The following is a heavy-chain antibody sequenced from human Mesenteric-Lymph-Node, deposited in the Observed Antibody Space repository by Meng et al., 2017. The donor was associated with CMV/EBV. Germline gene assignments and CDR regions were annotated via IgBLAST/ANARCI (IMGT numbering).Heavy chain of an antibody. D-gene: IGHD2-2*02. CDR3: ARDQRGYCSSTSCYTDWFDP. V-gene: IGHV3-7*03. CDR2: INQDEGEK. J-gene: IGHJ5*02. CDR1: GFPFNNYW. Sequence: GESLKISCAASGFPFNNYWMTWVRQAPGKGLEWVANINQDEGEKYYGDSVKGRFTISRDNSKNTLYLQMNSLRAEDTAVYYCARDQRGYCSSTSCYTDWFDPWGQGTLVTVSS.